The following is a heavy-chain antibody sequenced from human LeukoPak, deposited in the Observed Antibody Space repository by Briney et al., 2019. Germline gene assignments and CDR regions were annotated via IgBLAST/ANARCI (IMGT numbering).Heavy chain of an antibody. D-gene: IGHD4-17*01. J-gene: IGHJ5*02. CDR1: GGSISSGDYY. CDR2: IYYSGST. Sequence: SETLSLTCTVSGGSISSGDYYWSWIRQPPGKGLEWIGYIYYSGSTYYNQSLKSRVTISVDTSKNQFSLKLSSVTAADTAVYYCARYTVTTIGFDPWGQGTLVTVSS. CDR3: ARYTVTTIGFDP. V-gene: IGHV4-30-4*01.